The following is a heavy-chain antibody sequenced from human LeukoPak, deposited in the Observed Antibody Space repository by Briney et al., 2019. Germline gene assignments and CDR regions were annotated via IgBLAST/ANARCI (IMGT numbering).Heavy chain of an antibody. Sequence: GASVKVSCKASGYTFTGYYMHWVRQAPGQGLEWMGWINPNSGGTNYAQKFQGWVTMTRDTSISTAYMELSRLRSDDTAVYYCAIAPGYSYGKIDYWGQGTLVTVSS. J-gene: IGHJ4*02. V-gene: IGHV1-2*04. CDR1: GYTFTGYY. CDR3: AIAPGYSYGKIDY. D-gene: IGHD5-18*01. CDR2: INPNSGGT.